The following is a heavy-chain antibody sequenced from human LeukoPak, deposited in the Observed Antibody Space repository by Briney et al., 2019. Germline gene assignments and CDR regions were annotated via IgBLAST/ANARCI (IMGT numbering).Heavy chain of an antibody. J-gene: IGHJ4*02. CDR2: IHYSVST. Sequence: PSETLSPTCTVSGGSINSYYGSWIRQPPGRGLEWVGSIHYSVSTSYNPSLRSRVTISVDKSKNQFFLKLSSVTATDTAVYYCARRVHSSSWSSYFDYWGQETLVTVSS. D-gene: IGHD6-13*01. CDR3: ARRVHSSSWSSYFDY. CDR1: GGSINSYY. V-gene: IGHV4-59*01.